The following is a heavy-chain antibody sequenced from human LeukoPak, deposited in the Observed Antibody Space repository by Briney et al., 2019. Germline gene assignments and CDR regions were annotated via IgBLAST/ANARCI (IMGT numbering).Heavy chain of an antibody. CDR3: ARAPLGEGDSYYYYYMDV. V-gene: IGHV6-1*01. J-gene: IGHJ6*03. D-gene: IGHD3-16*01. Sequence: SQTLSLTCAISGDSVSSNSAAWNWIRQSPSRGLEWLGRTYYRSKWYNDYAVSVKSRITINPDTSKNQFSLQLNSVTAADTAVYYCARAPLGEGDSYYYYYMDVWGKGTTVTVSS. CDR1: GDSVSSNSAA. CDR2: TYYRSKWYN.